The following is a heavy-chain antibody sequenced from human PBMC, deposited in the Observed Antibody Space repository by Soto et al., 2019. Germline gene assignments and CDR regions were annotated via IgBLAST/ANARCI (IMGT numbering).Heavy chain of an antibody. CDR2: ITGNSVFT. CDR1: GFMFDDYA. D-gene: IGHD5-12*01. V-gene: IGHV3-9*01. J-gene: IGHJ6*01. CDR3: AKLRFTGSSLGRDDLQL. Sequence: PGGSLRLSCAASGFMFDDYAMHWVRHAPGEGLGWVSGITGNSVFTDYAVSVKGRLTISRDNAKNGLCLGVDSLTTAGTAFYYCAKLRFTGSSLGRDDLQLWEPESTVPVSS.